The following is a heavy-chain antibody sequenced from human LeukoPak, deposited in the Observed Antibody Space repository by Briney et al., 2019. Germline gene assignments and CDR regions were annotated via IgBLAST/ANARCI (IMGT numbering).Heavy chain of an antibody. V-gene: IGHV5-51*01. J-gene: IGHJ4*02. D-gene: IGHD3-22*01. Sequence: GESLKISCKGSGYSFTTYWIGWVRQMPGKGLEWMGIIYPGDSNTRYSPSFQGQVTISADKSIGTAYLQWSSLKASDTAMYYCARLHDSRADYWGQGTLVTVSS. CDR3: ARLHDSRADY. CDR1: GYSFTTYW. CDR2: IYPGDSNT.